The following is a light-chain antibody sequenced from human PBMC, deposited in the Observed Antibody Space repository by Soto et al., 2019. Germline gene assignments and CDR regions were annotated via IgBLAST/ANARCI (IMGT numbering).Light chain of an antibody. J-gene: IGKJ4*01. CDR2: GAS. V-gene: IGKV3-20*01. CDR3: QQYGSSPLT. Sequence: EIVLTQSPGTLSLSPGERATLSCRASQSVSSNYLAWYQQKPGQAPRLLINGASSRATGIPDRFSGSGSGTDFTLTISRLEPEDFAVYYCQQYGSSPLTFGGGTKVDIK. CDR1: QSVSSNY.